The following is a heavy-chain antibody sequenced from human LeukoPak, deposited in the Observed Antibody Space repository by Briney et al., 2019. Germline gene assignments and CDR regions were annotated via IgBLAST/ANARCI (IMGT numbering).Heavy chain of an antibody. D-gene: IGHD6-19*01. J-gene: IGHJ4*02. Sequence: GGSLRLSCAASGFTVTGSYMSWVRQAPGKGLEWVSVIYSDGSTYYADSVKGRFTISRDNSKNTLYLQMNSLRAEDTAVYYCAKDSGEQWLVFDYWGQGTLVTVSS. V-gene: IGHV3-53*05. CDR3: AKDSGEQWLVFDY. CDR1: GFTVTGSY. CDR2: IYSDGST.